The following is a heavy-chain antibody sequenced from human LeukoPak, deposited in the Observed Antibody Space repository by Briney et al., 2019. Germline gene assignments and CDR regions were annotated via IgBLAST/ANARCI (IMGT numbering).Heavy chain of an antibody. Sequence: GGSLRLSCVGSGFTFNSYDMHWVRQAPGKGLEWVAVISIDGTIKYYADSVKGRFTISRDNSKNTVNLQVNGLRIEDTALYYCVKAQGSGNGYDFVFDYWGQGTLVTVSS. D-gene: IGHD3/OR15-3a*01. CDR1: GFTFNSYD. CDR3: VKAQGSGNGYDFVFDY. J-gene: IGHJ4*02. CDR2: ISIDGTIK. V-gene: IGHV3-30*18.